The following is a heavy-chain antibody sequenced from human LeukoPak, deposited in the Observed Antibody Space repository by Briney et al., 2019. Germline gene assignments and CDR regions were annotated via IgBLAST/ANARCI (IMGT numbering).Heavy chain of an antibody. J-gene: IGHJ4*02. CDR1: GGTFSSYA. D-gene: IGHD6-13*01. CDR3: ASGRGIAARSFDY. CDR2: IIPIFGTA. V-gene: IGHV1-69*06. Sequence: ASVKVSCKASGGTFSSYAISWVRQAPGQGLEWMGGIIPIFGTANYAQKFQGRVTITADKSTSTAYMELSSLRSEDTAVYYRASGRGIAARSFDYWGQGTLVTVSS.